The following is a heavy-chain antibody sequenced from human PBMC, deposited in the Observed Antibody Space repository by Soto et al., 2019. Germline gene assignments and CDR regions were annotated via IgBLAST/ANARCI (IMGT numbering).Heavy chain of an antibody. Sequence: GGSLRLSCAASGFTFSNAWMNWVRQAPGKGLEWVGRIKSKTDGGQTDYAAPVKGRFTISRDDSKNTLYLQMNSLKTEHTAGYYCTTDLPDYNWNLGGLFGYWGQGTLVTVSS. D-gene: IGHD1-20*01. CDR2: IKSKTDGGQT. V-gene: IGHV3-15*07. CDR3: TTDLPDYNWNLGGLFGY. J-gene: IGHJ4*02. CDR1: GFTFSNAW.